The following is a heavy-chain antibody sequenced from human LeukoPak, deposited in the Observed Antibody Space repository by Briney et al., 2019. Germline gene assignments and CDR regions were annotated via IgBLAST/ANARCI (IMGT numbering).Heavy chain of an antibody. CDR3: AKVAPLTYCSSTSCPSEWFDP. Sequence: GSLRLSCAASGFTFSSYAMSWVRQAPGKGLEWVSAISGSGGSTYYADSVKGRFTISRDNSKNTLYLQMNSLRAEDTAVYYCAKVAPLTYCSSTSCPSEWFDPWGQGTLVTVSS. V-gene: IGHV3-23*01. CDR2: ISGSGGST. CDR1: GFTFSSYA. D-gene: IGHD2-2*01. J-gene: IGHJ5*02.